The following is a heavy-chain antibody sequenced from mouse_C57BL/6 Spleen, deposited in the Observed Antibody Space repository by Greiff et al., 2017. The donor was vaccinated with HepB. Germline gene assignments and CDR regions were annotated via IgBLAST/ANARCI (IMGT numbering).Heavy chain of an antibody. CDR2: INPYNGDT. CDR3: ARGEMGNSYYYAMDY. J-gene: IGHJ4*01. CDR1: GYSFTGYF. D-gene: IGHD2-1*01. V-gene: IGHV1-20*01. Sequence: VQLQQSGPELVKPGDSVKISCKASGYSFTGYFMNWVMQSHGKSLEWIGRINPYNGDTFYNQKFKGKATLTVDKSSSTAHMELRSLTSEDSAVYYCARGEMGNSYYYAMDYWGQGTSVTVSS.